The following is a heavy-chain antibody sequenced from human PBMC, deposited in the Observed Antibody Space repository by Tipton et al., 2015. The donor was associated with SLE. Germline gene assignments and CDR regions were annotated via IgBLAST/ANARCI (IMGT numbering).Heavy chain of an antibody. D-gene: IGHD3-3*01. CDR2: IYYSGST. CDR1: GGSISSGDYY. Sequence: TLSLTCTVSGGSISSGDYYWSWIRQPPGKGLEWIGYIYYSGSTYYNPSLKSRVTISVDTSKNQFSLKLSSVTAADTAVYYCARDFLVRTYYGMDVWGQGTTVTVSS. CDR3: ARDFLVRTYYGMDV. V-gene: IGHV4-30-4*01. J-gene: IGHJ6*02.